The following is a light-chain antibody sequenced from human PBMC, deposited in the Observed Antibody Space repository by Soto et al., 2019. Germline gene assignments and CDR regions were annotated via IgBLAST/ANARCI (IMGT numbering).Light chain of an antibody. CDR2: AAS. CDR3: QQYGSSLWT. V-gene: IGKV1-12*01. Sequence: DIQMTQSPSSVSASVGDRVTITCRASQGISDLLAWYQQKPGKAPKLLIYAASSLQSGVPSRFSGSGSGTDFTLTISRLEPEDFAVYYCQQYGSSLWTFGQGTKVEIK. J-gene: IGKJ1*01. CDR1: QGISDL.